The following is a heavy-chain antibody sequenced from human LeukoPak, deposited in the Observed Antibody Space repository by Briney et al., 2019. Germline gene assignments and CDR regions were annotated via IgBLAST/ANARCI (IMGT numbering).Heavy chain of an antibody. CDR1: GYTFTSYY. CDR3: ARDPDLPYHYDSSGYQPFSDY. J-gene: IGHJ4*02. CDR2: INPSGGST. Sequence: EASVKVSCKASGYTFTSYYMHWVRQAPGQGLEWMGIINPSGGSTSYAQKFQGRVTMTRDTSTSTVYMELSSLRSEDTAVYYCARDPDLPYHYDSSGYQPFSDYWGQGTLVTVSS. V-gene: IGHV1-46*01. D-gene: IGHD3-22*01.